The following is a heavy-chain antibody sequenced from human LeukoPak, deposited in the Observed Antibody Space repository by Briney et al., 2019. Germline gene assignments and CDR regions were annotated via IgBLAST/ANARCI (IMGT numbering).Heavy chain of an antibody. Sequence: QPGGSLRLSCAASGFTFSSYEMNWARQAPGKGLEWVSYISSSGSTIYYADSVKGRFTISRDNAKNSLYLQMNSLRAEDTAVYYCARVEYCSSTSCHENGFFDYWGQGTLVTVSS. CDR3: ARVEYCSSTSCHENGFFDY. V-gene: IGHV3-48*03. J-gene: IGHJ4*02. CDR2: ISSSGSTI. D-gene: IGHD2-2*01. CDR1: GFTFSSYE.